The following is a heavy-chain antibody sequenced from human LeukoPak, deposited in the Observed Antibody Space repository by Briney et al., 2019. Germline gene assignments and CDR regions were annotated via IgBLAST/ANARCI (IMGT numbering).Heavy chain of an antibody. D-gene: IGHD3-10*01. V-gene: IGHV3-23*01. CDR2: ISGSGGST. CDR1: GFTFSNYA. Sequence: GGSLRLSCAASGFTFSNYAMNWVRQAPGKGLEWVSAISGSGGSTYYADSVKGRFTISRDNSKNTLYLQMNSLRAEDTAVYYCAKDLLLWFGELFFDYWGQGTLVTVSS. J-gene: IGHJ4*02. CDR3: AKDLLLWFGELFFDY.